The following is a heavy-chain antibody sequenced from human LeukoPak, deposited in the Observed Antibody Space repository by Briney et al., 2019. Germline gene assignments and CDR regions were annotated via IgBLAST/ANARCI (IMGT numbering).Heavy chain of an antibody. V-gene: IGHV3-64D*09. J-gene: IGHJ4*02. CDR2: ISSNGGST. CDR1: GFTFSWYA. CDR3: VKGSSGWYEGYFDY. Sequence: GGSLRLSCSASGFTFSWYAMHWVRQAPGKGLEYVSTISSNGGSTYYADSVKGRFTISRDNSKNTLYLQMSSLRAEDTAVYYCVKGSSGWYEGYFDYWGLGTLVTVSS. D-gene: IGHD6-19*01.